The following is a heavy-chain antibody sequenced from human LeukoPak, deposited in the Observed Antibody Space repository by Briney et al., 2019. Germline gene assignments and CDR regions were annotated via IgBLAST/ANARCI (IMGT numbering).Heavy chain of an antibody. J-gene: IGHJ4*02. Sequence: GGSLRLSCAASGFTFSSYGMSWVRQAPGKGLEWVSAISGSGGSTYYADSVKGRFTISRDNSKNTLYLQMNSLRAEDTAVYYCARRSAGYSYGYGVQFDYWGQGTLVTVSS. CDR1: GFTFSSYG. V-gene: IGHV3-23*01. D-gene: IGHD5-18*01. CDR3: ARRSAGYSYGYGVQFDY. CDR2: ISGSGGST.